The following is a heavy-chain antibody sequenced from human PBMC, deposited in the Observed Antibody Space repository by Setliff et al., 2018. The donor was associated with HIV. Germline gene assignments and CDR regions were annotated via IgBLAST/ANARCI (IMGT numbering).Heavy chain of an antibody. Sequence: GPVKVSCKASGYTFTSYGISWVRQAPGQGLEWMGWISAYNGNTNYAQKLQGRVTMTTDTSTSTAYMELRSLRSDDTAVYYCARGPPIVVVPAALLTFDYWGQGTLVTVSS. CDR2: ISAYNGNT. CDR1: GYTFTSYG. V-gene: IGHV1-18*01. CDR3: ARGPPIVVVPAALLTFDY. D-gene: IGHD2-2*01. J-gene: IGHJ4*02.